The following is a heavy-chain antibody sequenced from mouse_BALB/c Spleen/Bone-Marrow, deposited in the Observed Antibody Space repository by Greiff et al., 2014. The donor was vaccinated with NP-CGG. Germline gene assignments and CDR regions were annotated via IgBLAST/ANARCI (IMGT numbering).Heavy chain of an antibody. J-gene: IGHJ2*01. CDR3: ARASVVPYYFDF. D-gene: IGHD1-1*01. Sequence: VKLMESGAELMKPGASVKISCKATGYTFSNYWIDWVKQRPGHGLEWIGEILPGCGTANYNEKFKGKATFTADTSSNTAYMQLSSLTSEDSALYYCARASVVPYYFDFWGQGTTLTVSS. CDR1: GYTFSNYW. CDR2: ILPGCGTA. V-gene: IGHV1-9*01.